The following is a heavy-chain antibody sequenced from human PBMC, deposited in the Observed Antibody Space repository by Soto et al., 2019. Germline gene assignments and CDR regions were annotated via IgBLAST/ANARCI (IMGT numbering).Heavy chain of an antibody. Sequence: GGSLRLSCAASGFTFSTYAMSWVRRAPGKGLEWVSAISPSGGNTYYADSVKGRFTISRDDSKNTLYLQMNSLRAEDTAVYYSAKVNRAVADYLWGQGTLVTAPQ. D-gene: IGHD6-19*01. CDR2: ISPSGGNT. CDR1: GFTFSTYA. CDR3: AKVNRAVADYL. V-gene: IGHV3-23*01. J-gene: IGHJ5*02.